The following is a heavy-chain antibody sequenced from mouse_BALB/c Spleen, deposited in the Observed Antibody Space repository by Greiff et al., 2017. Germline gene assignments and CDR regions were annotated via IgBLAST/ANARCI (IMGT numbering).Heavy chain of an antibody. V-gene: IGHV5-6-5*01. CDR1: GFTFSSYA. J-gene: IGHJ2*01. CDR2: ISSGGST. Sequence: DVQLVESGGGLVKPGGSLKLSCAASGFTFSSYAMSWVRQTPEKRLEWVASISSGGSTNDTDSVNGRITISRDNARNILYLQMSSLRSEDTAMYDCARGYDGYFWYDFDYWGQGTTLTVSS. D-gene: IGHD2-3*01. CDR3: ARGYDGYFWYDFDY.